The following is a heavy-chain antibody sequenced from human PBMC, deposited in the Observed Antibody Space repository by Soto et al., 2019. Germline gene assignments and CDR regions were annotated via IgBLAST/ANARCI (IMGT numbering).Heavy chain of an antibody. D-gene: IGHD3-3*01. V-gene: IGHV3-30*18. CDR3: ANDGATYYDFWRGDYPSDY. J-gene: IGHJ4*02. CDR1: GFTFSSYG. Sequence: PGGSLRLSCSPSGFTFSSYGMHRVRQAPGEGLEWVAVISYDGSNKYYEDYVKGRFTICRDNSKNSLYLQMNSLRAEDTAVYYCANDGATYYDFWRGDYPSDYWGQGT. CDR2: ISYDGSNK.